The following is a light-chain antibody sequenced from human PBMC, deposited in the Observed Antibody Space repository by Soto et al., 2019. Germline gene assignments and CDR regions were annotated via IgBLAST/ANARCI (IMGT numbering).Light chain of an antibody. CDR1: QSVSSY. CDR2: DAS. V-gene: IGKV3-11*01. CDR3: QQRSNWPRT. Sequence: EIVMTQSPDTLAVSPGEVATLSCRASQSVSSYLAWYQQKPGQAPRLLIYDASNRATGIPARFSGSGSGTDFTLTISSLEPEDFAVYYCQQRSNWPRTFGQGTKVDIK. J-gene: IGKJ1*01.